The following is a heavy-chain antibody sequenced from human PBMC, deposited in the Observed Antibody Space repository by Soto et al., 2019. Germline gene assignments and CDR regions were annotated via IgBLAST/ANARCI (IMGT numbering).Heavy chain of an antibody. V-gene: IGHV1-3*01. CDR3: ARDIVSVGSRANDAFDV. CDR1: GFTFSDTL. CDR2: INPANGNT. J-gene: IGHJ3*01. D-gene: IGHD1-26*01. Sequence: QVQLVQSGAEMKKPGASVNISCQASGFTFSDTLINWVRQGPGQGLEWMGWINPANGNTRYLESFQGRVTISSLSSASTAYVALSDLTSEDTAVYYCARDIVSVGSRANDAFDVWGQGTMITVSS.